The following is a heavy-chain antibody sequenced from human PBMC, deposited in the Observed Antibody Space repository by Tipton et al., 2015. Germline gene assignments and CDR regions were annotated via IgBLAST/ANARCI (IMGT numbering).Heavy chain of an antibody. J-gene: IGHJ6*02. CDR3: ARDVGMDV. CDR2: IYYSGST. CDR1: GVSISLYY. V-gene: IGHV4-59*01. Sequence: TLSLTCTVSGVSISLYYWSWIRQPPGKGLEWIGYIYYSGSTTYNPSLKTRVTMSMDTAKNQFSLNLMSLTTADTAVYYCARDVGMDVWGQGTTVTVSS.